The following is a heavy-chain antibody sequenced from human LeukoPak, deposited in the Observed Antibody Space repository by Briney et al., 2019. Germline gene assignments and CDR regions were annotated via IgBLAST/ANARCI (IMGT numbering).Heavy chain of an antibody. J-gene: IGHJ4*02. Sequence: GGPLRLSCAASGFTLSSYGMHWVRQAPGKGLEWVAVIWYDGSNKYYADSVKGRFTISRDTPKNTLYLQMNSLRAEDTAVYYYARDRSVRYFDYWGQGALVTVSS. D-gene: IGHD2-15*01. CDR2: IWYDGSNK. CDR1: GFTLSSYG. CDR3: ARDRSVRYFDY. V-gene: IGHV3-33*01.